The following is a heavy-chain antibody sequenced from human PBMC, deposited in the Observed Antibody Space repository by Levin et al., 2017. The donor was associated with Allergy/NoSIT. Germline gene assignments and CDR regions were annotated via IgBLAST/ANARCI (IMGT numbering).Heavy chain of an antibody. CDR3: ARVKGGGSSWYGDYYYYGMDV. CDR2: IYSGGST. D-gene: IGHD6-13*01. Sequence: HPGGSLRLSCAASGFTVSSNYMSWVRQAPGKGLEWVSVIYSGGSTYYADSVKGRFTISRDNSKNTLYLQMNSLRAEDTAVYYCARVKGGGSSWYGDYYYYGMDVWGQGTTVTVSS. V-gene: IGHV3-66*01. CDR1: GFTVSSNY. J-gene: IGHJ6*02.